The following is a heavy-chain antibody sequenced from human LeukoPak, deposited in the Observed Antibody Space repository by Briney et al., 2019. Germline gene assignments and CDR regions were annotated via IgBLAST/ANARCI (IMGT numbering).Heavy chain of an antibody. V-gene: IGHV4-59*08. D-gene: IGHD3-10*01. J-gene: IGHJ2*01. CDR3: AGARRGWDFDL. CDR2: IYDSGST. CDR1: GVSISGYY. Sequence: SETLSLTCTVSGVSISGYYWSWIRQPPGKGLEWIGYIYDSGSTSYKPSLKSRVTISIDTSKNQFSLKLSSVTAADTAVYYCAGARRGWDFDLWGRGTLVTVSS.